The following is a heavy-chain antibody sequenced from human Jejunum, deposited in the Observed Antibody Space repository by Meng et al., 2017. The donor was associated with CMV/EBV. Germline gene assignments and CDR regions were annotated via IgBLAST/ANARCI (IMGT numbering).Heavy chain of an antibody. Sequence: SGVTFSDHYMDWVRQATGKGLEWVGHIRNKANSYTTEYAASVQGRFTISRDDSKNSLYLQMNSLKIEDTAVYYCTRGPTWAYFFDYWGQGTEVTVSS. J-gene: IGHJ4*02. D-gene: IGHD7-27*01. V-gene: IGHV3-72*01. CDR2: IRNKANSYTT. CDR1: GVTFSDHY. CDR3: TRGPTWAYFFDY.